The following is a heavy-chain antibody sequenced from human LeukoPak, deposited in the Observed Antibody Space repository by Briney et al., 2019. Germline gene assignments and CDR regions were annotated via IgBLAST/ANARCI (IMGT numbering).Heavy chain of an antibody. V-gene: IGHV3-30*18. CDR1: GFTFSSYS. J-gene: IGHJ4*02. Sequence: GGSLRLSCAASGFTFSSYSMQWVRQTPGKGLEWVGIMSNSGENTFYGEAVKGRFTISRDNSQNTLYLQMNSLRPEDTPVYYCAKGGASVTRYVDYWGQGTVVTVSS. D-gene: IGHD4-17*01. CDR3: AKGGASVTRYVDY. CDR2: MSNSGENT.